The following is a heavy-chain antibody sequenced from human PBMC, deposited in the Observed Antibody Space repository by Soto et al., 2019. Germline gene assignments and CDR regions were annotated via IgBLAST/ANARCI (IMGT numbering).Heavy chain of an antibody. V-gene: IGHV3-48*03. CDR3: ASNSGSYLGWFDP. CDR1: GFTFSSYE. J-gene: IGHJ5*02. CDR2: ISSSGSTI. Sequence: EVQLVESGGGLVQPGGSLRLSCAASGFTFSSYEMNWVRQAPGKGLEWVSYISSSGSTIYYEDSVKGRYTISRDNAMNQLYMQMHSLRAEDTAVYYCASNSGSYLGWFDPWGQGTLVTVSS. D-gene: IGHD1-26*01.